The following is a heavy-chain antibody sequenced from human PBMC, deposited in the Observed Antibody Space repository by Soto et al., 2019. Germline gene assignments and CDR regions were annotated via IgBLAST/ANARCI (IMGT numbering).Heavy chain of an antibody. CDR2: IYWDDDK. D-gene: IGHD6-19*01. CDR3: AHIVVAGLGYYFDY. V-gene: IGHV2-5*02. CDR1: GFSLSSTRMA. Sequence: QITLKESGPTLVKPTHTLTLTCTFSGFSLSSTRMAVGWIRQPPGKALEWLALIYWDDDKRYSPFLKSRLTITKDTSKNQVVLTMSNMDPVDTARYYCAHIVVAGLGYYFDYWCQGTLVTVSS. J-gene: IGHJ4*02.